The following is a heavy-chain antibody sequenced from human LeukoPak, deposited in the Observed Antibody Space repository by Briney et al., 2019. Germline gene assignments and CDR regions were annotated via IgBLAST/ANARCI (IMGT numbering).Heavy chain of an antibody. CDR1: GGSISSSSYY. D-gene: IGHD5-18*01. CDR3: ARDHGYSYGPYNWFDP. CDR2: IYYSGST. J-gene: IGHJ5*02. V-gene: IGHV4-39*07. Sequence: SETLSLTCTVSGGSISSSSYYWGWIRQPPGKGLEWIGSIYYSGSTYYNPSLKSRVTISVDTSKNQFSLKLSSVTAADTAVYYCARDHGYSYGPYNWFDPWGQGTLVTVSS.